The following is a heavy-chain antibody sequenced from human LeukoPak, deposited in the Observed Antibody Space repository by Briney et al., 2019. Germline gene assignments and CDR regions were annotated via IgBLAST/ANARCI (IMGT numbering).Heavy chain of an antibody. CDR2: ISGSGGST. Sequence: GGSLRLSCAASGCTFSSYAMSWVRQAPGKGLEWVLAISGSGGSTYYADSVKGRFTISRDNSKNTLFLQMGSLRADDMAVYYCARWGSTSCYDYWGQGTLVTVSS. CDR1: GCTFSSYA. D-gene: IGHD2-2*01. J-gene: IGHJ4*02. CDR3: ARWGSTSCYDY. V-gene: IGHV3-23*01.